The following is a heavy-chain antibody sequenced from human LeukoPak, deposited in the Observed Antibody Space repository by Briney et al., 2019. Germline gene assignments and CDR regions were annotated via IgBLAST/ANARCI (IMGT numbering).Heavy chain of an antibody. CDR3: ARGEDYSLFY. CDR2: ISYDGSNK. CDR1: GFTFSSYA. V-gene: IGHV3-30-3*01. Sequence: GGSLRLSCAASGFTFSSYAMHWVRQAPGKGLEWVAVISYDGSNKYYADSVKGRFTISRDNSKSTLYLQMSSLRAEDTAVYYCARGEDYSLFYWGQGTLVTVSS. J-gene: IGHJ4*02. D-gene: IGHD4-11*01.